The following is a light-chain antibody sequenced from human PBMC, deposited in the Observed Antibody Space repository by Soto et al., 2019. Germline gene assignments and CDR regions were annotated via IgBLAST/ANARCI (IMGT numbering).Light chain of an antibody. CDR1: QSISYW. J-gene: IGKJ1*01. Sequence: DIQMTQAPSTLSASVGDRVTITCRASQSISYWLAWYQQKPGKAPNLLIYDASNLESVVPSRFSGSGFGTEFTLTISSLQPDDFATYYCQQYNSYSWTFGQGTKVDLK. CDR2: DAS. V-gene: IGKV1-5*01. CDR3: QQYNSYSWT.